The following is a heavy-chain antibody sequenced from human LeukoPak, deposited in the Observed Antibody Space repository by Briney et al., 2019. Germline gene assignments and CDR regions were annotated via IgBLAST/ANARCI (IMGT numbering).Heavy chain of an antibody. CDR2: IYWNDDK. V-gene: IGHV2-5*01. CDR3: AHRRLGYSSSWYYFDY. J-gene: IGHJ4*02. CDR1: GFSLSTSGVG. Sequence: ESGPTLVNPTQTLTLTCTFSGFSLSTSGVGVGWIRQPPGKALEWLALIYWNDDKRYSPSLKSRLTITKDTSKNQVVLTMTNMDPVDTATYYCAHRRLGYSSSWYYFDYWGQGTLVTVSS. D-gene: IGHD6-13*01.